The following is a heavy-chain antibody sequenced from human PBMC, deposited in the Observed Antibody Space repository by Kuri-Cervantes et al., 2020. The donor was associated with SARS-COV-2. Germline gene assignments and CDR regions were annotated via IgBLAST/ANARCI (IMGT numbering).Heavy chain of an antibody. J-gene: IGHJ3*02. CDR3: AREWLTNWGRPDDAFDI. CDR2: IYYSGSN. Sequence: SETLSLTCTVSGGSVSSGSYYWSWMRQHPGKGLEWIGYIYYSGSNKYNPSLKSRVTISVDTSKNQFSLKLSSVTAADTAVYYCAREWLTNWGRPDDAFDIWGQGTMVTVSS. D-gene: IGHD7-27*01. V-gene: IGHV4-61*01. CDR1: GGSVSSGSYY.